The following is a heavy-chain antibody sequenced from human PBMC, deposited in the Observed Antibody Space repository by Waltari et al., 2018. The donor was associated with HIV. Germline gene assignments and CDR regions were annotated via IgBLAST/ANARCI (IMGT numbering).Heavy chain of an antibody. CDR2: ISYDGSNK. J-gene: IGHJ6*02. D-gene: IGHD3-22*01. V-gene: IGHV3-30-3*01. CDR1: GFTFSSHA. Sequence: QVQLVESGGGVVQPGRSLSLSCAASGFTFSSHAMYWGRQAPGKGLEWVAVISYDGSNKYDADSVKGRFTISRDNSKNTLYLQMNSLRAEDTAVYYCARPGEDIVVITVAVYYYGMDVWGQGTTVTVSS. CDR3: ARPGEDIVVITVAVYYYGMDV.